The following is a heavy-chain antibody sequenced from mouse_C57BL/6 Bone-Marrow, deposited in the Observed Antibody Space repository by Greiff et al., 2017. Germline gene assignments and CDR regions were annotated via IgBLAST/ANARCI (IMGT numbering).Heavy chain of an antibody. CDR1: GFTFSDYG. J-gene: IGHJ4*01. D-gene: IGHD2-3*01. Sequence: EVKLQESGGGLVQPGGSLKLSCAASGFTFSDYGMAWVRQAPRKGPEWVAFISNLAYSIYYADTVTGRFTISRENAKNTLYLEMSSLRSEDTAMYYCARRRDYDGYSYAMDYWGQGTSVTGSS. CDR2: ISNLAYSI. V-gene: IGHV5-15*01. CDR3: ARRRDYDGYSYAMDY.